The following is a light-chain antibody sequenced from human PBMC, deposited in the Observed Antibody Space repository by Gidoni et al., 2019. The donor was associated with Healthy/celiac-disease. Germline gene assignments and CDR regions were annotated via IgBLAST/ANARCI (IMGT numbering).Light chain of an antibody. CDR3: QKYNSAPWT. CDR1: QGMSNY. V-gene: IGKV1-27*01. CDR2: AAS. Sequence: DIKMTQSPSSLSASVGDRVTITCRASQGMSNYLAWYQQKPGKVPKLLIYAASTLQSGVPSRFSGSGSGTDFTLTISSLQPEDVATYYCQKYNSAPWTFGQGTKVEIK. J-gene: IGKJ1*01.